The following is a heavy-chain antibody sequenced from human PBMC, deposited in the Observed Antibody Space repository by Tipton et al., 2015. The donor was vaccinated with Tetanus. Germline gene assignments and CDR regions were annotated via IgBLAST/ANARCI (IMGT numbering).Heavy chain of an antibody. D-gene: IGHD3-3*01. V-gene: IGHV4-61*01. CDR2: IDYFGTT. J-gene: IGHJ1*01. Sequence: TLSLTCTVSGGSVSSGSYYWSWIRQFPGKGLERIGYIDYFGTTKYNPSLKSRVAMSVDTSKNQLSLKLSSVTSADTAVYYCARTSGYLYSSYWGQGTLVTVSS. CDR1: GGSVSSGSYY. CDR3: ARTSGYLYSSY.